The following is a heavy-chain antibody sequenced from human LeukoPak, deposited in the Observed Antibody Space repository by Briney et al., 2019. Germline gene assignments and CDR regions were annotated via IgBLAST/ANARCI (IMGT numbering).Heavy chain of an antibody. Sequence: GGSLRLSCAASGFTFSSYSVNWVRQAPGKGLEWVSSISSSSSYIYYADSVKGRFTISRDNAKNSLYLQMNSLRAEDTAVYYCARDLSSWYYFDYWGQGTLVTVSS. CDR3: ARDLSSWYYFDY. J-gene: IGHJ4*02. CDR2: ISSSSSYI. V-gene: IGHV3-21*01. D-gene: IGHD6-13*01. CDR1: GFTFSSYS.